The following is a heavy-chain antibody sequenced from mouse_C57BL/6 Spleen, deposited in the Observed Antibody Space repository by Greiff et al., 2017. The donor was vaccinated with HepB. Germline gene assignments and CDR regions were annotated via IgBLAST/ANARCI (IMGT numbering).Heavy chain of an antibody. V-gene: IGHV5-6*01. D-gene: IGHD6-1*01. CDR2: ISSGGSYT. J-gene: IGHJ2*01. CDR3: ARRSNYFDY. CDR1: GFTFSSYG. Sequence: DVQLVESGGDLVKPGGSLKLSCAASGFTFSSYGMSWVRQTPDKRLEWVATISSGGSYTYYPDSVKGRFTISRDNAKNTLYLQMSSLKSEDTAMYYCARRSNYFDYWGQGTTLTVSS.